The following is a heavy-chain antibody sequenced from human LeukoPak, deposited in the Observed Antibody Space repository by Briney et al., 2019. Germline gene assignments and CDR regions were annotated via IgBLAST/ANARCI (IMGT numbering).Heavy chain of an antibody. CDR3: ARDMSSGWGNQNIDY. J-gene: IGHJ4*02. D-gene: IGHD6-19*01. V-gene: IGHV3-30*04. Sequence: PGRSLRLSCAASGFPFSSYAMHWVRQAPGKGLEWVAVISYDGSNKYYADSVKGRFTISRDNSKNTLYLQMNSLRAEDTAVYYCARDMSSGWGNQNIDYWGQGTLVTVSS. CDR1: GFPFSSYA. CDR2: ISYDGSNK.